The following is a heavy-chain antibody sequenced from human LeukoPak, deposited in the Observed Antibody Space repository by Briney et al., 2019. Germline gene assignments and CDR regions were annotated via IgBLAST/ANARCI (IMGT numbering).Heavy chain of an antibody. Sequence: SETLSLTCTVSGGSISSSSYYWSWIRQPPGKGLEWIGEINHSGSTNYNPSLKSRVTISVDTSKNQFSLKLSSVTAADTAVYYCARGRIPDYWGQGTLVTVSS. D-gene: IGHD2-15*01. V-gene: IGHV4-39*07. J-gene: IGHJ4*02. CDR2: INHSGST. CDR3: ARGRIPDY. CDR1: GGSISSSSYY.